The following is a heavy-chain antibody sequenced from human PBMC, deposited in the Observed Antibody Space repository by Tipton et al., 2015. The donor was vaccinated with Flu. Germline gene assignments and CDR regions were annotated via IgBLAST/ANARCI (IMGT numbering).Heavy chain of an antibody. CDR3: ARAQSYSSSSGAFDL. J-gene: IGHJ3*01. Sequence: SLRLSCAASGFTFSSYAMHWVRQAPGKGLEWVAVISYDGSRKYYADSVKGRFSISRDNAKDTLYLQMNSLRADDTALFYCARAQSYSSSSGAFDLWGQGTMVTVSS. CDR2: ISYDGSRK. CDR1: GFTFSSYA. D-gene: IGHD6-6*01. V-gene: IGHV3-30*01.